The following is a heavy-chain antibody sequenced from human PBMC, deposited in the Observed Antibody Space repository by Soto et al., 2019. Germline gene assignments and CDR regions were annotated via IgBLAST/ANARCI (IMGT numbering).Heavy chain of an antibody. D-gene: IGHD6-19*01. J-gene: IGHJ4*02. Sequence: PGGSLRLSCAASGFTFSSYSMNWVRQAPGKGLEWVSSISSSSSYIYYADSVKGRFTISRDNAKNSLYLQMNSLRAEDTAVYYCARDWESSSGWYLGSYFDYWGQGTLVTVSS. CDR2: ISSSSSYI. V-gene: IGHV3-21*01. CDR3: ARDWESSSGWYLGSYFDY. CDR1: GFTFSSYS.